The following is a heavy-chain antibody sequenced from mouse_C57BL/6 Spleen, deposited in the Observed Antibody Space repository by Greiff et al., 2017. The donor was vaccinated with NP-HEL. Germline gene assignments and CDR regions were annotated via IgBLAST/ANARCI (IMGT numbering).Heavy chain of an antibody. V-gene: IGHV1-55*01. CDR2: IYPGSGST. CDR1: GYTFTSYW. CDR3: AFAYYSNHYAMDY. J-gene: IGHJ4*01. D-gene: IGHD2-5*01. Sequence: QVQLKQPGAELVKPGASVKMSCKASGYTFTSYWITWVKQRPGQGLEWIGDIYPGSGSTNYNEKFKSKATLTVDTSSSTAYMQLSSLTSEDSAVYYCAFAYYSNHYAMDYWGQGTSVTVSS.